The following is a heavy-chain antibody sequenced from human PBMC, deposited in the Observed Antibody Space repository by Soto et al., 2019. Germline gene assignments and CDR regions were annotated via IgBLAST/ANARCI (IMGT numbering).Heavy chain of an antibody. CDR2: ISYDGSNK. J-gene: IGHJ4*02. CDR3: AKDWTTVTTTGFDY. D-gene: IGHD4-17*01. V-gene: IGHV3-30*18. Sequence: PGGSLRLSCAASGFTFSSYGMHWVRQAPGKGLEWVAVISYDGSNKYYADSVKGRFTISRDNSKNTLYLQMNSLRAEDTAVYYCAKDWTTVTTTGFDYWGQGTLVTVSS. CDR1: GFTFSSYG.